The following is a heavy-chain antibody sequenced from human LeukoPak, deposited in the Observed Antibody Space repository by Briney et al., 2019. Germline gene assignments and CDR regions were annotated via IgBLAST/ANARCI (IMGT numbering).Heavy chain of an antibody. CDR3: ARGKDYYGSGSYYGSTDAFDI. CDR2: IIPIFGTA. Sequence: SVKVSCKASGGTFSSYAISWVRQAPGQGLEWMGGIIPIFGTANYAQKFQGRVTITADKSTSTAYMELSSRRSEDTAVYYCARGKDYYGSGSYYGSTDAFDIWGQGTMVTVSS. D-gene: IGHD3-10*01. J-gene: IGHJ3*02. V-gene: IGHV1-69*06. CDR1: GGTFSSYA.